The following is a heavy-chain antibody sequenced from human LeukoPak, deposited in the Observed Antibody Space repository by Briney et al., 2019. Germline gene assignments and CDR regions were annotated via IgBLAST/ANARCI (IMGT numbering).Heavy chain of an antibody. J-gene: IGHJ4*02. CDR2: INHSGST. Sequence: SETLSLTCTVYGGSFSGYYWSWIRQPPGKGLEWIGEINHSGSTNYNPSLKSRVTISVDTSKNQFSLKLSSVTAADTAVYYCARVFWSGYPNDWGQGTLVTVSS. D-gene: IGHD3-3*01. CDR3: ARVFWSGYPND. V-gene: IGHV4-34*01. CDR1: GGSFSGYY.